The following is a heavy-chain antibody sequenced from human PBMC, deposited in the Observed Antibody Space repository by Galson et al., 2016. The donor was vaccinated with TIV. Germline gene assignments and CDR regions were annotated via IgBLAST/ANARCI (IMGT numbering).Heavy chain of an antibody. CDR3: ARDCDGDICYSYPMYFDY. CDR2: IGSRGTAI. Sequence: SLRLSCAASGFIFSDYYMSWIRQAPGRGLEWVSYIGSRGTAIYYADSVKGRFTISRDNTKNSLFLQMNSLRAEDTAIYYCARDCDGDICYSYPMYFDYWGQGALVTVTS. V-gene: IGHV3-11*01. J-gene: IGHJ4*02. CDR1: GFIFSDYY. D-gene: IGHD2-15*01.